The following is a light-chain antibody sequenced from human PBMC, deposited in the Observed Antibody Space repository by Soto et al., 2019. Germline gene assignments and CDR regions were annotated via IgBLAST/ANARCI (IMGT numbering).Light chain of an antibody. Sequence: EIVLTQSPGTLSLSPGERATLSCRASQSVSSNLAWYQQRPGQAPRLLIYGASSRATGIPDRFSGSGSGTDFTLTISRLEPEDFALYYCQQYGNSPPLTFGGGTKVEIK. CDR2: GAS. J-gene: IGKJ4*01. V-gene: IGKV3-20*01. CDR3: QQYGNSPPLT. CDR1: QSVSSN.